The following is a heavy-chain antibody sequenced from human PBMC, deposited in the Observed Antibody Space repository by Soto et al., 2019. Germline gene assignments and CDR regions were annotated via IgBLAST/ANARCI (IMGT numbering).Heavy chain of an antibody. V-gene: IGHV1-24*01. D-gene: IGHD6-19*01. CDR2: FDPEDGET. J-gene: IGHJ4*02. CDR1: GYTLTELS. Sequence: GASVKVSCKVSGYTLTELSMHWVRQAPGKGLEWMGGFDPEDGETIYAQKFQGRVTMTEDTSTDTAYMELSSLRSEDTAVYYCATDPGYSSGGNFDYWGQGTLVTVSS. CDR3: ATDPGYSSGGNFDY.